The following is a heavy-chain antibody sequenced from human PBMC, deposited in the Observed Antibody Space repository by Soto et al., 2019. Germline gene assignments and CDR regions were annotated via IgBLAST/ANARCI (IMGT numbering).Heavy chain of an antibody. CDR3: ARRRLPRRENAFDI. D-gene: IGHD4-17*01. Sequence: AETLSLTCTVSGGSISSSSYYWVWIRHPPGKGLEWIGSIYYSGSTYYNPSLKSRVTISVDTSKNQFSLKLSSVTAADTAVYYCARRRLPRRENAFDIWGQGTMVTVSS. CDR2: IYYSGST. J-gene: IGHJ3*02. CDR1: GGSISSSSYY. V-gene: IGHV4-39*01.